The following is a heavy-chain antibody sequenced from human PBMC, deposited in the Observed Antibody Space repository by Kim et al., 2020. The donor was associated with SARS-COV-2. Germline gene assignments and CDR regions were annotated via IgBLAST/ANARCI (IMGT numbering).Heavy chain of an antibody. CDR1: GFTFSNYA. CDR3: ARAVPGNEDFDF. CDR2: IAADGNEK. D-gene: IGHD2-2*01. Sequence: GGSLRLSCVASGFTFSNYAIHWVRQAPGKGLEWVAVIAADGNEKYYGDSVKGRFTISRDNSKNTLFLQMDSLRTEDTAVYFCARAVPGNEDFDFWGQG. J-gene: IGHJ4*02. V-gene: IGHV3-30*04.